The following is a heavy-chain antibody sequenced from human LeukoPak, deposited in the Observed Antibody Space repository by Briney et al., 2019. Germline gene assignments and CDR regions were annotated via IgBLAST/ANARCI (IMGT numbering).Heavy chain of an antibody. D-gene: IGHD5-12*01. V-gene: IGHV4-39*07. CDR3: ALGGYLYYFDY. CDR1: GDSITTTSYY. Sequence: SETLSLTCSVPGDSITTTSYYWAWIRQPPEKGLEWLGSIYYTGGTQYSPSLKSRVTISVDTSKNQFSLKLSSVTAADTAVYYCALGGYLYYFDYWGQGTLVTVSS. J-gene: IGHJ4*02. CDR2: IYYTGGT.